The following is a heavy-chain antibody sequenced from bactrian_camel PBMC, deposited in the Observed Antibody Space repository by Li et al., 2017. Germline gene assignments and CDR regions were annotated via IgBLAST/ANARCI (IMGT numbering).Heavy chain of an antibody. J-gene: IGHJ4*01. Sequence: VQLVESGGGSVQPGGSLRLSCVASGFTFNKYYMAWVRQAPGKGLEWVSSLNTDDARAKHADSVKGRFTVSRDNAKNTVYLQMNSLKDEDTALYYCATEWWYLFRCMGQGTQVTVS. D-gene: IGHD2*01. CDR2: LNTDDARA. V-gene: IGHV3S19*01. CDR1: GFTFNKYY.